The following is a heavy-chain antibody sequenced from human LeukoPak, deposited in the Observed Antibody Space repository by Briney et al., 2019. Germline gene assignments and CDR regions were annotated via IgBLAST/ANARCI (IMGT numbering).Heavy chain of an antibody. J-gene: IGHJ6*02. CDR3: ARNNDMDV. D-gene: IGHD1/OR15-1a*01. Sequence: GGSLRLSCAASGFILSNHWMTWVRQAPGKGPEWVANINKDGSEKYYVDSVKGRFTISRDTAKNSLYLQMNNLRAEDTALYYCARNNDMDVWGQGTTVTVSS. CDR1: GFILSNHW. V-gene: IGHV3-7*03. CDR2: INKDGSEK.